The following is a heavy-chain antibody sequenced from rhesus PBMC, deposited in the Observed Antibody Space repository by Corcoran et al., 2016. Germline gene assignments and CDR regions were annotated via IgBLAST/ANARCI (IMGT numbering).Heavy chain of an antibody. Sequence: QLQLQESGPGLVKPSETLSVTCAVSGGSISSSYWSWIRQAPGKGLEGIGYIYGGGSSTTSHPSLKSRVTLSVDPSRTQLSLKLGSVTTTDTAVYYCARDVRGVYGSSRFDDWGQGVLVTVSS. J-gene: IGHJ4*01. CDR3: ARDVRGVYGSSRFDD. CDR1: GGSISSSY. D-gene: IGHD4-29*01. V-gene: IGHV4-169*02. CDR2: IYGGGSST.